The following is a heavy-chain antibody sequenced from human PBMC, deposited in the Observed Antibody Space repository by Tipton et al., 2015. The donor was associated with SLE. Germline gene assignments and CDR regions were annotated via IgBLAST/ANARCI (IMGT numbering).Heavy chain of an antibody. V-gene: IGHV4-61*02. D-gene: IGHD1-26*01. CDR1: GGSISSGAHY. CDR3: ARTVGSHRNYYFDY. J-gene: IGHJ4*02. CDR2: IYASGST. Sequence: TLSLTCTVSGGSISSGAHYWSWIRQSAGKGLEWIGRIYASGSTSGSANYNPSLKSRVTISVETSKNQFSMKLSSVTAADTAVYYCARTVGSHRNYYFDYWGQGTLVTVSP.